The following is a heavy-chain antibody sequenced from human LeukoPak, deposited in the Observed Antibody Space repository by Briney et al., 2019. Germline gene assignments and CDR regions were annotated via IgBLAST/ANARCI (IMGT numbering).Heavy chain of an antibody. Sequence: GGSLRLSCAASGSTFSSYTMSWVRQAPGKGLEWVSVISSGGGSTYYADSVKGRFTISRDNSKNTLYLQMNSLRAEDTAVYYCAKEGSSSGWYGYYFDYWGQGTLVTVSS. CDR2: ISSGGGST. V-gene: IGHV3-23*01. CDR1: GSTFSSYT. D-gene: IGHD6-19*01. J-gene: IGHJ4*02. CDR3: AKEGSSSGWYGYYFDY.